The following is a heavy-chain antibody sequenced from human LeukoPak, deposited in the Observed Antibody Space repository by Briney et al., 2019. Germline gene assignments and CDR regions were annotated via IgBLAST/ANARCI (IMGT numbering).Heavy chain of an antibody. CDR1: GYTFTSYY. CDR2: INPSGGST. V-gene: IGHV1-46*01. D-gene: IGHD4-23*01. Sequence: ASVKVSCKASGYTFTSYYMHWVRQAPGQGLEWVVIINPSGGSTSYAQKLQGRVTMTRDMSTSTDYMELSSLRSEDTAVYYCARDNSVEDTAWWFDPWGQGTLVTVSS. J-gene: IGHJ5*02. CDR3: ARDNSVEDTAWWFDP.